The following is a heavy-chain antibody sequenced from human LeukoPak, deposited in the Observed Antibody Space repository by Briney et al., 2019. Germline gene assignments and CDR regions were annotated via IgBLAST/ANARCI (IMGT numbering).Heavy chain of an antibody. CDR2: ISYDGSNK. CDR1: GFTFSSYA. CDR3: AKGEHDTYSLSFDY. J-gene: IGHJ4*02. Sequence: PGGSLRLSCAASGFTFSSYAMHWVRQAPGKGLEWVAVISYDGSNKYYADSVKGRFTISRDNSKNTLYLQMNSLRAEDTAVYYCAKGEHDTYSLSFDYWGQGTLVTVSS. D-gene: IGHD1/OR15-1a*01. V-gene: IGHV3-30-3*01.